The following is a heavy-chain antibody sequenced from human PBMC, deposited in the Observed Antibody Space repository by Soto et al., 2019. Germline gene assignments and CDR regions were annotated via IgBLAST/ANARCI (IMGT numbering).Heavy chain of an antibody. CDR3: ARVRGGGSEYFFDY. CDR1: GYTFTRYN. D-gene: IGHD2-15*01. Sequence: ASVEVSCKASGYTFTRYNVYWVRQAPGQGLEWMAIINPSGGTTYYVQKFEGRGTLTTDTSTSTVYMELSSLRSDDTAVYYCARVRGGGSEYFFDYWGQGTLVTVS. J-gene: IGHJ4*02. V-gene: IGHV1-46*01. CDR2: INPSGGTT.